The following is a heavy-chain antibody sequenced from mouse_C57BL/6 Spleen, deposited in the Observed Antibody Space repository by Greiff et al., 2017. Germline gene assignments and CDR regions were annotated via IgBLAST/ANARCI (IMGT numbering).Heavy chain of an antibody. V-gene: IGHV14-1*01. CDR1: GFNIKDYY. Sequence: VQLKQSGAELVRPGASVKLSCTASGFNIKDYYMHWVKQRPEQGLEWIGRIDPEDGDTEYAPKFQGKATMTADTSSNTAYLQLSSLTSEDTAVYYCTTGDYGSSYIDYWGQGTTLTVSS. CDR3: TTGDYGSSYIDY. J-gene: IGHJ2*01. CDR2: IDPEDGDT. D-gene: IGHD1-1*01.